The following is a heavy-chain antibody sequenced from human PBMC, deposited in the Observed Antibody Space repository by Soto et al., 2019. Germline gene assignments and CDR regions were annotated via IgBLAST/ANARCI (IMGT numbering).Heavy chain of an antibody. V-gene: IGHV3-74*02. J-gene: IGHJ6*02. CDR3: ARGIYLKYGLDV. Sequence: EVQLVESGGGLVQPGGSLRLSCAASEFTFNNYWMHWVRQVPGKGLEWVSRINTDGSTTNYADSVMGRFTISRDNADNTGYLQMNSLRADDTAVYYCARGIYLKYGLDVWGQGATVTVSS. CDR1: EFTFNNYW. CDR2: INTDGSTT. D-gene: IGHD3-16*02.